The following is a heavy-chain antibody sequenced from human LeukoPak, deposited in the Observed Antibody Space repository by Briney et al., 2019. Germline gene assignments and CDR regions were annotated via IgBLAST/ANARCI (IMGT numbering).Heavy chain of an antibody. V-gene: IGHV3-30-3*01. CDR1: GFTFSSCA. D-gene: IGHD4-11*01. Sequence: GGSLRLSCAASGFTFSSCAMSWVRQAPGKGLEWVAVISSDGNKKNYADSVKGRFTISKDSSKNTLYLQMNTLRAEDTALYYCARDVGRDTITTEIEYWGQGTLVTVSS. CDR2: ISSDGNKK. J-gene: IGHJ4*02. CDR3: ARDVGRDTITTEIEY.